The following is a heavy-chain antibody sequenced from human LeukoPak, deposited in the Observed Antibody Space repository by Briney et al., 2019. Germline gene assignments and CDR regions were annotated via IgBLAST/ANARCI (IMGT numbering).Heavy chain of an antibody. CDR2: ISYDGSNK. CDR3: AKEKRDIVVVPAALPWFDP. V-gene: IGHV3-30*18. Sequence: GGSLRLSCAASGFTFSSYGMHWVRQAPGKGLEWVAVISYDGSNKYYADSVKGQFTISRDNSKNTLYLQMNSLRAEDTAVYYCAKEKRDIVVVPAALPWFDPWGQGTLVTVSS. J-gene: IGHJ5*02. D-gene: IGHD2-2*01. CDR1: GFTFSSYG.